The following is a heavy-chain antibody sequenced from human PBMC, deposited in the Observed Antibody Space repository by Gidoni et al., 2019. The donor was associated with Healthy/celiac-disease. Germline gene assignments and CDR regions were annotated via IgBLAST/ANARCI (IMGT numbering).Heavy chain of an antibody. CDR3: ARARGRASVRWLPLFYFDY. V-gene: IGHV4-34*01. CDR1: GGSFSGYY. D-gene: IGHD5-12*01. Sequence: QVQLQQWGAGLLKPSAALSLTCAVYGGSFSGYYWSWIRQPPGKGLEWIGEINHSGSTNVTTSLKSRVTISVDTSKNQFSLKLSSVTASDTAVYYCARARGRASVRWLPLFYFDYWGQGTLVTVSS. J-gene: IGHJ4*02. CDR2: INHSGST.